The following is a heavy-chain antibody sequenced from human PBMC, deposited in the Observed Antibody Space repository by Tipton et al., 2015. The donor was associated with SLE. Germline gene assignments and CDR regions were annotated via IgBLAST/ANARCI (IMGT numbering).Heavy chain of an antibody. V-gene: IGHV4-39*07. CDR3: ARYITMIVVGEAFDI. CDR1: GGSFSSYY. J-gene: IGHJ3*02. Sequence: LSLTCAVYGGSFSSYYWGWIRQPPGKGLEWIGSIYYSGSTYYNPSLKSRVTISVDTSKNQFSLKLSSVTAADTAVYYCARYITMIVVGEAFDIWGQGTMVTVSS. D-gene: IGHD3-22*01. CDR2: IYYSGST.